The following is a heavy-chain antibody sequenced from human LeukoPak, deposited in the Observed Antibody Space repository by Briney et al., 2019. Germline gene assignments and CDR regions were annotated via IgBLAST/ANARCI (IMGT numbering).Heavy chain of an antibody. J-gene: IGHJ4*02. CDR2: FYNTGST. CDR1: GGSISGYY. Sequence: PSETLSLTCTVSGGSISGYYWSWIRQPPGKGLEWIGHFYNTGSTNYNASLKSRVTISEDTSKSQFSLRLNSVTAADTAMYYCARLRSYYDSSGSFGNYLDYWGRGTLVTVSS. V-gene: IGHV4-59*08. D-gene: IGHD3-22*01. CDR3: ARLRSYYDSSGSFGNYLDY.